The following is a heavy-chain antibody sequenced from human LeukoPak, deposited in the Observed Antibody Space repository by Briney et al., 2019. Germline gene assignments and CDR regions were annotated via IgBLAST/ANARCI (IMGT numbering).Heavy chain of an antibody. CDR2: VYPGDSDT. J-gene: IGHJ3*02. CDR3: ARPTLMGGGDWHDAFDI. V-gene: IGHV5-51*01. CDR1: GYSFTSYW. D-gene: IGHD2-21*02. Sequence: KAGESLKISCKGSGYSFTSYWIGWVRQMPGEGLEWMGIVYPGDSDTRYSPSFEGQVTFSSDKAISTAYLQWSSLKASDTAIYYCARPTLMGGGDWHDAFDIWGQGTMVTVSS.